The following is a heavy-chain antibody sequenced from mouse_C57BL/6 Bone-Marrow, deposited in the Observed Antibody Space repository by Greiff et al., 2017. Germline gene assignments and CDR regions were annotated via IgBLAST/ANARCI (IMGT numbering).Heavy chain of an antibody. V-gene: IGHV5-4*01. J-gene: IGHJ4*01. CDR3: ARDVTTVVEYYAMDY. D-gene: IGHD1-1*01. CDR2: ISDGGSYT. Sequence: EVKVVESGGGLVKPGGSLKLSCAASGFTFSSYAMSWVRQTPEKRLEWVATISDGGSYTYYPDNVKGRFTISRDNAKNNLYLQMSHLKSEDTAMYYCARDVTTVVEYYAMDYWGQGTSVTVSS. CDR1: GFTFSSYA.